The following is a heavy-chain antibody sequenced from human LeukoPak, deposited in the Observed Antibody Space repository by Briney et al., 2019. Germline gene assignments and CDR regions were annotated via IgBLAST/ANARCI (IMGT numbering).Heavy chain of an antibody. CDR3: ARHYAPPIRKGDAFDI. CDR1: GYSFSRVW. Sequence: GGSLKISRKGSGYSFSRVWIVWVSQTPGKGVEWGGIIYPGDSDTRYSPSFQGQVTISADKSISTAYLQWSSLKASDTAMYYCARHYAPPIRKGDAFDIWGQGTMVTVSS. V-gene: IGHV5-51*01. J-gene: IGHJ3*02. CDR2: IYPGDSDT. D-gene: IGHD2-2*02.